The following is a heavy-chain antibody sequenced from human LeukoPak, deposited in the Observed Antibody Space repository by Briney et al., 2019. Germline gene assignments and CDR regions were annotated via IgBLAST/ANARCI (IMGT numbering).Heavy chain of an antibody. J-gene: IGHJ4*02. V-gene: IGHV5-51*01. CDR3: ARLTSLYYDILSGTDYDY. CDR1: GYSFTTYW. Sequence: GESLKISCKGSGYSFTTYWIAWVRQMPGKGLEWMGIIYPTDSDIRYSPSFQGQVTISADKSINTAYLQWSSLKASDTAMYYCARLTSLYYDILSGTDYDYWGQGTPVTVSS. CDR2: IYPTDSDI. D-gene: IGHD3-9*01.